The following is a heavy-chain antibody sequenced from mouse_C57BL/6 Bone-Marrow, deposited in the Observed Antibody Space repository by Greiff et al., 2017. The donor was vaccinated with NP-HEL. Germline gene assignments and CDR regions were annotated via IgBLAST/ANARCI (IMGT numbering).Heavy chain of an antibody. CDR3: ARSIYYEYADEPFYAMEY. CDR1: GFTFTDYY. CDR2: IRNKANGYTT. V-gene: IGHV7-3*01. Sequence: DVQLVESGGGLVQPGGSLSLSCAASGFTFTDYYMSWVRQPPGKALEWLGCIRNKANGYTTEYSASVQGRFTISRDNSQSILYLQMNALRAEDSATYYCARSIYYEYADEPFYAMEYWGQGTSVTVSS. D-gene: IGHD2-4*01. J-gene: IGHJ4*01.